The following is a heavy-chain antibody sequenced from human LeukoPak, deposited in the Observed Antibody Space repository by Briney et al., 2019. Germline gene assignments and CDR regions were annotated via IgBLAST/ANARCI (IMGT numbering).Heavy chain of an antibody. D-gene: IGHD4-17*01. Sequence: PGGSLRLSCAASGFTFRNFVMSWARQAPGKGLEWVAGISLSGDSTYAADSVKGRFTISRYNSKNTLSLQMNSLRAEDTAVYYCAKDPGYGDYGDWYFDFWGRGTLVTVSS. CDR2: ISLSGDST. J-gene: IGHJ2*01. CDR3: AKDPGYGDYGDWYFDF. CDR1: GFTFRNFV. V-gene: IGHV3-23*01.